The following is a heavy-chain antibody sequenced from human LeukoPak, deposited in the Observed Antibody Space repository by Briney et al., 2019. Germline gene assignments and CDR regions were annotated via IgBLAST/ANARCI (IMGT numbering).Heavy chain of an antibody. CDR3: ARDKWELLQLDY. CDR2: MNPNSGNT. Sequence: ASVKVSCKASGYTFTSYDINWVRQATGQGLEWMGWMNPNSGNTGYAQKFQGRVTMTRNTSISTACMELSSLRSEDTAVYYCARDKWELLQLDYWGQGTLVTVSS. J-gene: IGHJ4*02. D-gene: IGHD1-26*01. V-gene: IGHV1-8*01. CDR1: GYTFTSYD.